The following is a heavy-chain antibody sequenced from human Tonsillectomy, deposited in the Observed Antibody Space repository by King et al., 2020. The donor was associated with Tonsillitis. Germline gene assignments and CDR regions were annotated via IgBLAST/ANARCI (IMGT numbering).Heavy chain of an antibody. Sequence: DVQLVESGGGLVKPGGSLRLSCAASGFSFNTAWMNWVRQAPGKGLDWVGRIRSRNDGGTTDYAAPVKGRFTISRDDSKNTLYLQMNTLKTDDTAVYYCTTGLRYFDLWGQGTLVTVSS. CDR3: TTGLRYFDL. V-gene: IGHV3-15*07. D-gene: IGHD3-9*01. CDR2: IRSRNDGGTT. J-gene: IGHJ4*02. CDR1: GFSFNTAW.